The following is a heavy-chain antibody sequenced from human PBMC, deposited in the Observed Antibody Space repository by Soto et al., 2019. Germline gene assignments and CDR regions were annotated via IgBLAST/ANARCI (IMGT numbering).Heavy chain of an antibody. Sequence: SDTLSLTCTVSGDSISSYYWSWIRQPPGKGLEWIGYIYNSGSTSYNPSLKSRVTISVDMSKNQFSLKLSSVTAADTAVYYCARLYSSSSGKNFDYWGQGTLVTVSS. J-gene: IGHJ4*02. CDR1: GDSISSYY. D-gene: IGHD6-6*01. CDR2: IYNSGST. CDR3: ARLYSSSSGKNFDY. V-gene: IGHV4-59*07.